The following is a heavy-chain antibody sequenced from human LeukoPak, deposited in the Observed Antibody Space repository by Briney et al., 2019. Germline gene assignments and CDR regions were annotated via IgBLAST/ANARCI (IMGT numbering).Heavy chain of an antibody. V-gene: IGHV4-39*01. CDR2: IYDSGNE. J-gene: IGHJ6*03. CDR3: ARQISDYYYYYMDV. D-gene: IGHD2/OR15-2a*01. Sequence: SETLSLTCTVSVGSIRTSAFYWGWIRQPPGKGREWIGSIYDSGNEFYNPSLKSRVTISADTSKNQFSLKLNSVTAADTAMYYCARQISDYYYYYMDVWGEGITVTVSS. CDR1: VGSIRTSAFY.